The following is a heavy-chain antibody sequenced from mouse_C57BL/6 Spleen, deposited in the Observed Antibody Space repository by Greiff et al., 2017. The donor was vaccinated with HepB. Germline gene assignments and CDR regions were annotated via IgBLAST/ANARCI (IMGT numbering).Heavy chain of an antibody. J-gene: IGHJ3*01. CDR2: IDPSDSET. Sequence: VQLQQPGAELVRPGSSVKLSCKASGYTFTSYWMHWVKQRPIQGLEWIGNIDPSDSETHYNQKFKDKATLTVDKSSSTAYMQRSSLTSEDSAVYYCARGGDYYGTPWFAYWGQGTLVTVSA. CDR3: ARGGDYYGTPWFAY. CDR1: GYTFTSYW. V-gene: IGHV1-52*01. D-gene: IGHD1-1*01.